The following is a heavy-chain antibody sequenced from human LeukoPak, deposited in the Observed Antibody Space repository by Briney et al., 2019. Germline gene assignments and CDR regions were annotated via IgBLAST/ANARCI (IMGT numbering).Heavy chain of an antibody. D-gene: IGHD2-2*01. Sequence: ASVKVFCKASGYTFTSYDINWVRQATGQGLEWMGWMNPNSGNTGYAQKFQGRVTMTRNTSISTAYMELSSLRSEDTAVYYCARGYCSSTSCYYNWFDPWGQGTLVTVSS. CDR3: ARGYCSSTSCYYNWFDP. J-gene: IGHJ5*02. CDR1: GYTFTSYD. V-gene: IGHV1-8*01. CDR2: MNPNSGNT.